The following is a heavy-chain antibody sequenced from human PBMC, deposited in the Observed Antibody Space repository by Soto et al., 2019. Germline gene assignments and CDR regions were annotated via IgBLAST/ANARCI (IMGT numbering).Heavy chain of an antibody. CDR1: GGSFSGYY. Sequence: QVQLQQWGAGLLKPSETLSLTCAVYGGSFSGYYWSWIRQPPGKGLEWIGEINHSGSTNYNPSLKSRVTLSVDTSKSQFSLKLSSVTAAATAVYYCARGGRGSSYTNWFDPWGQGTLVTVSS. D-gene: IGHD2-2*02. CDR2: INHSGST. CDR3: ARGGRGSSYTNWFDP. J-gene: IGHJ5*02. V-gene: IGHV4-34*01.